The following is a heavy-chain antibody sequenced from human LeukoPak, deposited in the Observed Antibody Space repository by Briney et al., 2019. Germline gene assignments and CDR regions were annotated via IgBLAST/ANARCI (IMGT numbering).Heavy chain of an antibody. CDR2: ISWNSGSI. V-gene: IGHV3-9*01. D-gene: IGHD4-11*01. CDR3: AKEGLQLAYYYYMDV. J-gene: IGHJ6*03. Sequence: GGSLRLSCAASGFTFDDYAMHWVRQAPGKGLEWVSGISWNSGSIGYADSVKGRFTISRDNAKNSLYLQMNSLRAEDTALYYCAKEGLQLAYYYYMDVWGKGTTVTVSS. CDR1: GFTFDDYA.